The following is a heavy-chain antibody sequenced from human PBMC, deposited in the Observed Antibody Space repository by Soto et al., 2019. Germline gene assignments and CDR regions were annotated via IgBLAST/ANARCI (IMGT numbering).Heavy chain of an antibody. CDR3: ARDALSRDSI. Sequence: QVQLQESGPGLVKPSQTLSLTCTVSGGSTSSGGHYWSWLRQHPGKGLEWIGYISYSGSTYYNPSLESRVTISGDTSKNQFSLKLSSVTAADTAVYYCARDALSRDSIWGQGTLVTVSS. V-gene: IGHV4-31*03. D-gene: IGHD3-22*01. CDR1: GGSTSSGGHY. CDR2: ISYSGST. J-gene: IGHJ4*02.